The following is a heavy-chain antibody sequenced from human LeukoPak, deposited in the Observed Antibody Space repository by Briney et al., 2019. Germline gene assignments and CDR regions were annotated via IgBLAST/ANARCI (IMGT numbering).Heavy chain of an antibody. Sequence: TAGGSLRLSCAASGFTFSSYAMSWVRQAPGKGLEWVSSISSSSSYIYYADSVKGRFTISRDNAKNSLYPQMNSLRAEDTAVYYCARDIYVPDGMVTVDYWGQGTLVTVSS. CDR1: GFTFSSYA. D-gene: IGHD1-26*01. CDR3: ARDIYVPDGMVTVDY. V-gene: IGHV3-21*01. CDR2: ISSSSSYI. J-gene: IGHJ4*02.